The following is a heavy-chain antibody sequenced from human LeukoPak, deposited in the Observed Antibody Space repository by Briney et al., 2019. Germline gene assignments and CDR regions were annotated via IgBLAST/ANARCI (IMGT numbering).Heavy chain of an antibody. J-gene: IGHJ4*02. CDR1: GFTFSSYG. CDR2: IWYDGSNK. D-gene: IGHD5-24*01. CDR3: ARDWEMATAFDY. Sequence: GGSLRLSCAATGFTFSSYGMHGVRQAPGKGLEGVAVIWYDGSNKYYADSVKGRFTISRDNSKNTLYLQMNSLRAEDTAVYYCARDWEMATAFDYWGQGTLVTVSS. V-gene: IGHV3-33*01.